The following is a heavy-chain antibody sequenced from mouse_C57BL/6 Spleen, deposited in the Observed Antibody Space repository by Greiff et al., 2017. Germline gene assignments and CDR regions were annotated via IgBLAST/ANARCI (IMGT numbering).Heavy chain of an antibody. D-gene: IGHD4-1*01. V-gene: IGHV14-3*01. J-gene: IGHJ3*01. CDR2: IDPANGKT. Sequence: EVNLVESVAELVRPGASVKLSCTASGFNIKNTYMHWVKQRPEQGLAWIGRIDPANGKTKYDPKFQGKATITADTSSNTAYLQRSSLTAEDTAIYYGARGTNWGCAYWGQGTLGTGSA. CDR1: GFNIKNTY. CDR3: ARGTNWGCAY.